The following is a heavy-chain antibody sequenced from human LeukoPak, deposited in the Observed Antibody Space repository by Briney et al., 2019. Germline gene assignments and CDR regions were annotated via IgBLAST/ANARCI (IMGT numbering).Heavy chain of an antibody. CDR3: ARWLSWLRGEDCFDP. J-gene: IGHJ5*02. D-gene: IGHD5-12*01. CDR1: GFTFSSYS. CDR2: ISYSGGST. V-gene: IGHV3-23*01. Sequence: GGSLRLSCAASGFTFSSYSMSWVRQAPGKGLEWVSDISYSGGSTYYADSVKGRFTISRDNSKHTLYLQMNRIRAEDTAVYYCARWLSWLRGEDCFDPWGERTLVTV.